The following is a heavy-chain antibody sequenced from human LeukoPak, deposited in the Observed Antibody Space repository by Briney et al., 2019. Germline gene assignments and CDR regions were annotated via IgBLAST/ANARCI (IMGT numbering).Heavy chain of an antibody. Sequence: SETLSLTCTVSGGSISSSSYYWGWIRQPPGKGLEWIGSIYYSGSTYYNPSLKSRVTISVDTSKNQFSLKLSSVTAADTAVYYCARSRNTYGMDVWGQGTTVTVSS. D-gene: IGHD2/OR15-2a*01. V-gene: IGHV4-39*07. CDR1: GGSISSSSYY. CDR3: ARSRNTYGMDV. CDR2: IYYSGST. J-gene: IGHJ6*02.